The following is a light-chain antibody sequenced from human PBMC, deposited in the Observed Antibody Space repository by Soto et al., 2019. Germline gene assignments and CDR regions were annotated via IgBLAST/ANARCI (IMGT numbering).Light chain of an antibody. J-gene: IGKJ1*01. CDR2: KAS. CDR3: QQSYNLPRT. V-gene: IGKV1-5*03. CDR1: QTISSW. Sequence: DLQTTQSPSSLSGSVADRVTITCPASQTISSWLAWYQQKPGKAPKLLIYKASTLESGVPSRFSGSGSGTDFTLTINGLQPEDFASYWCQQSYNLPRTFGPGTKVDIK.